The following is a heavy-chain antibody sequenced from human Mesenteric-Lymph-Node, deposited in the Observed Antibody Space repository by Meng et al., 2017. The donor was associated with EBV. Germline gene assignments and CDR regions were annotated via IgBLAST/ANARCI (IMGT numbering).Heavy chain of an antibody. CDR1: GGAINCTGYC. V-gene: IGHV4-39*01. CDR2: IYYSGST. J-gene: IGHJ5*02. Sequence: LRLQGARPGLVKTMATLSLTCTGNGGAINCTGYCRGWIRQPPGKGLEWIGSIYYSGSTNYNPSIKRRVTIFAETSKTHFALKLTSVTAADTAVYYCAGRNYYGSGSDRNCFDPWGQGTLVTVSS. D-gene: IGHD3-10*01. CDR3: AGRNYYGSGSDRNCFDP.